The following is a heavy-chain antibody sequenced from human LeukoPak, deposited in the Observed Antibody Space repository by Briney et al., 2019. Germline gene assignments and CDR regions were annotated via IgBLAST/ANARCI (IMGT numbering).Heavy chain of an antibody. D-gene: IGHD3-22*01. Sequence: GGSLRLSCAASGFTFDDYGMSWVRQAPGKGLEWVSGINWNGGSTGYADSVKGRFTISRDSAKNSLYLQMNSLRAEDTALYYCARGPYDSSGYYCPLDYWGQGTLVTVSS. CDR3: ARGPYDSSGYYCPLDY. CDR2: INWNGGST. V-gene: IGHV3-20*04. J-gene: IGHJ4*02. CDR1: GFTFDDYG.